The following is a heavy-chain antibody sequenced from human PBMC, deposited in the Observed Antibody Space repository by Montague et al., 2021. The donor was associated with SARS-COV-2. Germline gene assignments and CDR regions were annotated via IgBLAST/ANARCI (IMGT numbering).Heavy chain of an antibody. Sequence: SETLSLTCTVSGGSISSSSYYWGWLRQPPGKGLEWIGSIYYSGSTYYNPSLKSRVTISVDTSKNQFSLKLSSVTAADTAVYYCARDYGDYGSGYYYGMDVWGQGTTVTASS. J-gene: IGHJ6*02. CDR1: GGSISSSSYY. D-gene: IGHD4-17*01. V-gene: IGHV4-39*07. CDR2: IYYSGST. CDR3: ARDYGDYGSGYYYGMDV.